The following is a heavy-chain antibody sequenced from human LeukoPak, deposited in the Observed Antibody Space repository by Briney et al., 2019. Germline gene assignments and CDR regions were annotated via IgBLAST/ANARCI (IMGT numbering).Heavy chain of an antibody. Sequence: SETLSLTCAVYGGSFSGYYWSWIRQPPGKGLERIGEINHSGSTNYNPSLKSRVTISVDTSKNQFSLKLSSVTAADTAVYYCARSSREVVTARTYNWFDPWGQGTLVTVSS. J-gene: IGHJ5*02. CDR1: GGSFSGYY. V-gene: IGHV4-34*01. CDR3: ARSSREVVTARTYNWFDP. CDR2: INHSGST. D-gene: IGHD2-21*02.